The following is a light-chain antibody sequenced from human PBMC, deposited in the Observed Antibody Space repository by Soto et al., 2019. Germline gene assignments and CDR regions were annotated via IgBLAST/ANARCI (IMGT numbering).Light chain of an antibody. CDR2: RAS. V-gene: IGKV1-5*03. CDR3: QQYSTYPLT. J-gene: IGKJ4*01. Sequence: DIQMTQSPSTLSASVGDRVTITCRASQSITHWLAWYQQKPGKAPKLLIYRASALQSGVPSRFSGSGSGTEFTLTIDSLQPDDFATFYCQQYSTYPLTFGGGTRWIS. CDR1: QSITHW.